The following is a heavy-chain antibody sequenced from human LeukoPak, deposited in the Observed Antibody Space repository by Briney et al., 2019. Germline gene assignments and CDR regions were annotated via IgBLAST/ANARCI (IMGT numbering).Heavy chain of an antibody. CDR2: IIPISGTT. Sequence: GASVKVSCKASGGTFSSYAISWVRQAPGQGLEWMGGIIPISGTTNYAQKLQGRVTITADESTSTAYMELSSLRSEDTAVYYCARDSSQSTVTTEGVDWFDPWGQGTLVSVSS. V-gene: IGHV1-69*13. D-gene: IGHD4-11*01. CDR1: GGTFSSYA. J-gene: IGHJ5*02. CDR3: ARDSSQSTVTTEGVDWFDP.